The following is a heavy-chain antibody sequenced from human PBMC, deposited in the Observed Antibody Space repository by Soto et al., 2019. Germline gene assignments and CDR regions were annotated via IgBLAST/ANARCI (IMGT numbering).Heavy chain of an antibody. CDR1: GGTFSSYA. CDR2: IIPIFGTA. D-gene: IGHD2-21*02. J-gene: IGHJ3*02. Sequence: RXSVKVSCKASGGTFSSYAISWVRQAPGQGLEWMGGIIPIFGTANYAQKFQGRVTITADESTSTAYMELSSLRSEDTAVYYCARATLAYCGGDCSYDAFDIWGQGTMVTV. V-gene: IGHV1-69*13. CDR3: ARATLAYCGGDCSYDAFDI.